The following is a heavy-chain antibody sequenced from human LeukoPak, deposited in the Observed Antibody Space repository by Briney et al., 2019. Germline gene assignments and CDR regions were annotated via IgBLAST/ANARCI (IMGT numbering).Heavy chain of an antibody. CDR1: GGSFSGYY. CDR3: TRSRRPATVIDY. CDR2: IIHSGST. V-gene: IGHV4-34*12. D-gene: IGHD4-17*01. Sequence: SETLSLTCTVSGGSFSGYYWTWIRQPPGKGLEWIGEIIHSGSTNYNPSLKSRVTISLDTSRNQVSLKLTSVSAADTAVYYCTRSRRPATVIDYWGQGTLVTVSS. J-gene: IGHJ4*02.